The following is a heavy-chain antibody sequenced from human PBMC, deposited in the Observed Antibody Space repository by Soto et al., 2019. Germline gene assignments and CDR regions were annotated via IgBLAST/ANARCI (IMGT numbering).Heavy chain of an antibody. D-gene: IGHD1-26*01. V-gene: IGHV1-2*04. CDR3: ARGIVGAPPTPFDY. J-gene: IGHJ4*02. CDR1: GYTFTGSY. CDR2: INPNSGGT. Sequence: ASVKVSCNASGYTFTGSYIHLVRQAPGQGLEWMGWINPNSGGTNYAQKFQGWVTMTRDTSISTAYMELSRLRSDDTAVYYCARGIVGAPPTPFDYWGQGTLVTVSS.